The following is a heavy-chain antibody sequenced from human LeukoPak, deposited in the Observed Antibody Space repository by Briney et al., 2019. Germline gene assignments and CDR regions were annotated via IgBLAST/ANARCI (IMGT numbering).Heavy chain of an antibody. D-gene: IGHD3-10*01. CDR3: AKDYRRFGDLYGIDV. CDR2: ISYDGSNK. J-gene: IGHJ6*02. V-gene: IGHV3-30*18. Sequence: PGGSLRLSCAASGFTFSSYGMHWVRQAPGKGLEWVAVISYDGSNKYYADSVKGRFTISRDNSKNTLYLQMNSLRAEDTAVYYCAKDYRRFGDLYGIDVWGQGTTVTVSS. CDR1: GFTFSSYG.